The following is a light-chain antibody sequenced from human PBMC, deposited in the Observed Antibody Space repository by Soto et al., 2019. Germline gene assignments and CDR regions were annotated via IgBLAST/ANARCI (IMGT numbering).Light chain of an antibody. J-gene: IGKJ4*01. V-gene: IGKV3-15*01. CDR2: GAS. Sequence: EIVMTQSPATLSVSPGERATLSCRASQSVSSSLAWYQQKPGQAPRLLIYGASTRATGIPARFSGSGSGTEFHITISSLESKDFEVYYCQQYNNWALSFGGGPMAEIK. CDR1: QSVSSS. CDR3: QQYNNWALS.